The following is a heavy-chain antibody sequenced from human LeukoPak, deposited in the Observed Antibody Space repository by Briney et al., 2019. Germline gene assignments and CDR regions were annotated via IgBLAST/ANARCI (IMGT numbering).Heavy chain of an antibody. CDR3: ASGYSYGYDF. CDR2: ISSSAGTI. CDR1: GFTFSSYE. D-gene: IGHD5-18*01. J-gene: IGHJ4*02. Sequence: PGGSLRLSCAASGFTFSSYEMNWVRLAPGKGLEWVSYISSSAGTIYCADSVKGRFTISRDNAKNSLFLQMNSLRAEDTGVYYCASGYSYGYDFWGQGTLVTVSS. V-gene: IGHV3-48*03.